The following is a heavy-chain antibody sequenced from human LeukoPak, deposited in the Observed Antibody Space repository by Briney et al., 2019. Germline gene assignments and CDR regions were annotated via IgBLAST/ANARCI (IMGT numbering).Heavy chain of an antibody. CDR2: IKQDGSEK. CDR3: ARDRWDLEY. J-gene: IGHJ4*02. V-gene: IGHV3-7*01. Sequence: HPGGSLRLSCAASGFTFSSYWMSWVRQAPGKGLEWVANIKQDGSEKYYVDSVKCRFTISRDNAGNSLYLQMNTLRAEDTAVYFCARDRWDLEYWGQGTLVTVSS. D-gene: IGHD1-26*01. CDR1: GFTFSSYW.